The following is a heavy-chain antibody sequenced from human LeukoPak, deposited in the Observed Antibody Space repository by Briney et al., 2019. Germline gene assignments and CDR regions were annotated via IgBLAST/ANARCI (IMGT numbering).Heavy chain of an antibody. CDR2: IKSKTDGGTT. V-gene: IGHV3-15*01. CDR1: GFTFSNAW. D-gene: IGHD3-16*02. Sequence: GGSLRLSCAASGFTFSNAWMSWVRQAPGKGLEWVGRIKSKTDGGTTDYAAPVKGRFTISRDDSKNTLYLQMNSLKTEDTAVYYCTTGLYDYVWGSYRYTGAGDGAFDIWGQGTMVTVSS. J-gene: IGHJ3*02. CDR3: TTGLYDYVWGSYRYTGAGDGAFDI.